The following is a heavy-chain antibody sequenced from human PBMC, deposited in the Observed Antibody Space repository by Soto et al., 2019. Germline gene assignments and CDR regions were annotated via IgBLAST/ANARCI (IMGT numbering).Heavy chain of an antibody. Sequence: SVKVSCKASGGTFSSYTISWVRQAPGQGLEWMGGIIPIFGTANYAQKFQGRVTITADESTSTAYMELSSLRSEDTAVYYCARDFYYYYGMDVWGQGTTVTVSS. J-gene: IGHJ6*02. V-gene: IGHV1-69*13. CDR3: ARDFYYYYGMDV. CDR1: GGTFSSYT. CDR2: IIPIFGTA.